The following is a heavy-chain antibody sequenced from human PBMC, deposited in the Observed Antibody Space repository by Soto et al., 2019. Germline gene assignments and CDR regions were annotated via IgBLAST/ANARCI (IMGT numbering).Heavy chain of an antibody. J-gene: IGHJ3*02. Sequence: EVQLVESGGGLVEPGGSLRLSCAASGFTFSTYTMNWVRQAPGKGLEWVSSISAGSRSIYYTDSLTGRSTVSRDNSKNSLYLQINSLKADDTAVYYCARSTPGNPFDIWGQGTMVTVSS. CDR1: GFTFSTYT. V-gene: IGHV3-21*01. D-gene: IGHD3-10*01. CDR3: ARSTPGNPFDI. CDR2: ISAGSRSI.